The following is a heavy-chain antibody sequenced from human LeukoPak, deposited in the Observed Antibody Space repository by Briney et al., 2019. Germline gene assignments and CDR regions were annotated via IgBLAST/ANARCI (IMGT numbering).Heavy chain of an antibody. V-gene: IGHV3-7*01. CDR1: GFTFTTYW. CDR3: ARATGEVYYDTVDYFDY. Sequence: GGSLRLSCAASGFTFTTYWMSWVRQAPGKGLEWVANIKQDGTEKYYVDSVKGRFTISRDNAKNSLYLQMNSLRAEDTAVYYCARATGEVYYDTVDYFDYWGQGTLVTVSS. CDR2: IKQDGTEK. D-gene: IGHD3-22*01. J-gene: IGHJ4*02.